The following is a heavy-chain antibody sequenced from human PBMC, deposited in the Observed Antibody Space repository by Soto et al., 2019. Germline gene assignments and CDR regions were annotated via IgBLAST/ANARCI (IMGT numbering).Heavy chain of an antibody. D-gene: IGHD3-22*01. J-gene: IGHJ4*02. Sequence: PGESLKISCKGSGYSFTSYWIGWVRQMPGKGLEWMGIIYPGDSDTRYSPSFQGQVTISADKSISTAYLQWSSLKASDTAMYYCARVLSKYYYDSSGYLFDYWGQGTLVTVSS. CDR2: IYPGDSDT. CDR3: ARVLSKYYYDSSGYLFDY. V-gene: IGHV5-51*01. CDR1: GYSFTSYW.